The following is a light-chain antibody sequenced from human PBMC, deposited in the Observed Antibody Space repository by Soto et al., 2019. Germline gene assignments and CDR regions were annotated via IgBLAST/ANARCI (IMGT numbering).Light chain of an antibody. V-gene: IGKV4-1*01. CDR1: QSVFYSSNNKNY. CDR3: QQYYITPLT. CDR2: WAS. J-gene: IGKJ3*01. Sequence: DIVMTQSPDSLAVSLGERATINCKSSQSVFYSSNNKNYLAWYQQKPGQPPKLLIYWASTRESGVPDRFSGSGSGTDFTLTISSLQAEDVAFYYCQQYYITPLTFGTGTKVDLK.